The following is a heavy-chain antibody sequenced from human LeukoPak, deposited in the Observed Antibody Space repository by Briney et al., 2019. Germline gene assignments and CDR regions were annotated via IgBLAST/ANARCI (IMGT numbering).Heavy chain of an antibody. Sequence: PGGSLRLSCAASGFTFSSNYMSWVRQAPGKGLEWVSGIYSGGSTYYSDSVKGRFTIFRDNSKNTLYLQMNSLRAEDTAVYYCARGYYDSSGYGPYWGQGTLVTVSS. D-gene: IGHD3-22*01. J-gene: IGHJ4*02. CDR1: GFTFSSNY. CDR3: ARGYYDSSGYGPY. CDR2: IYSGGST. V-gene: IGHV3-53*01.